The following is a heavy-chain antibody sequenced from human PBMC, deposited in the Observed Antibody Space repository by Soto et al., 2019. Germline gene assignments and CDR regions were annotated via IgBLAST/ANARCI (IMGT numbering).Heavy chain of an antibody. CDR3: TRDAPGERPYYFYYYGIDV. J-gene: IGHJ6*02. Sequence: SLRLSCAASGLSVSTNFMSWVRQAPGKGLEWLAVIYSGGKTFYADSVKGRFTISKDNSKNTLSLQMNSLRAEDTAVYYCTRDAPGERPYYFYYYGIDVWGQGTTVTVSS. V-gene: IGHV3-53*01. CDR2: IYSGGKT. CDR1: GLSVSTNF.